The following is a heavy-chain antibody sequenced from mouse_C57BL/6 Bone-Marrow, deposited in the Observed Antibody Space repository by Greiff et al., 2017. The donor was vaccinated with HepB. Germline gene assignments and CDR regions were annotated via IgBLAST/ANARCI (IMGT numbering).Heavy chain of an antibody. V-gene: IGHV5-9-1*02. J-gene: IGHJ3*01. D-gene: IGHD2-12*01. Sequence: EVKLVESGEGLVKPGGSLKLSCAASGFTFGCYALSWVRQTPEKRLEWVAYISSGGDYIYYADTVKGRFTISRDNARNTLYLQMSSLKSEDTAMYYCTLRRFAYWGQGTLVTVSA. CDR3: TLRRFAY. CDR2: ISSGGDYI. CDR1: GFTFGCYA.